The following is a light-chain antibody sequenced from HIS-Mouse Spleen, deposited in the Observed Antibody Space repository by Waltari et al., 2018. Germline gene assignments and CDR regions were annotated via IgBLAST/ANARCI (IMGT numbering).Light chain of an antibody. CDR1: SSNIGSNY. CDR3: AAWDDSLSGPV. CDR2: RNN. V-gene: IGLV1-47*01. J-gene: IGLJ3*02. Sequence: QSVLTQPPSASGTPGQRVTISCSGSSSNIGSNYVYWYQQLPGTAPKLLIYRNNPLPSGVPDRFSGSNAGTSAALAISGLRSEDEADYYCAAWDDSLSGPVFGGGTKLTVL.